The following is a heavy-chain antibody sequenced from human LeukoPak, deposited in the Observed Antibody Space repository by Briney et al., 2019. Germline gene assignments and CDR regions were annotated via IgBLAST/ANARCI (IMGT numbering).Heavy chain of an antibody. Sequence: SETLSLTCTVSGYSISSGYYWGWIRQPPGKGLEWIGSIYHSGSTYYNPSLKSRVTISVDTSKNQFSLKLSSVTAADTAVYYCASQGIAAAGTFDYWGQGTLVTVSS. CDR1: GYSISSGYY. V-gene: IGHV4-38-2*02. D-gene: IGHD6-13*01. CDR3: ASQGIAAAGTFDY. J-gene: IGHJ4*02. CDR2: IYHSGST.